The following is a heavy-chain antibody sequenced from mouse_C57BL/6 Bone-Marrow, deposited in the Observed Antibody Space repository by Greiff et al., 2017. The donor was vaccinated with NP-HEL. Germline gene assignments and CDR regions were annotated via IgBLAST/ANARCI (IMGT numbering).Heavy chain of an antibody. D-gene: IGHD1-1*01. J-gene: IGHJ4*01. CDR2: FDPANGNT. CDR1: GFNIKNTY. Sequence: EVKLQESVAELVRPGASVKLSCTASGFNIKNTYMHWVKQRPEQGLEWIGRFDPANGNTKYAPKFQGKATITAVTSSNTSYLQLSSLTSEDTAIYYCARGITTVVADAMDYWGQEASVTVSS. V-gene: IGHV14-3*01. CDR3: ARGITTVVADAMDY.